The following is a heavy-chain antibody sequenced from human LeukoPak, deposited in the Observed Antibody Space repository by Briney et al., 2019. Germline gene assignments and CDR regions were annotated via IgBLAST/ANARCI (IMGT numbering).Heavy chain of an antibody. CDR3: ARRLSSSSSNWFDP. V-gene: IGHV4-59*08. J-gene: IGHJ5*02. D-gene: IGHD6-6*01. CDR2: IYYSGNT. Sequence: TSSETLSLTCTVSGGSITSYSWNWIRQPPGKGLEWIGYIYYSGNTNYNPSLKSRVTISVDTSKNRISLNLSSVTAADTAVYYCARRLSSSSSNWFDPWGQGTLVTVSP. CDR1: GGSITSYS.